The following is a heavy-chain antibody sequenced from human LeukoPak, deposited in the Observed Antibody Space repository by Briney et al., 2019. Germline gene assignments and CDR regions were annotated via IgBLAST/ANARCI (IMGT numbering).Heavy chain of an antibody. D-gene: IGHD6-6*01. CDR2: INHSGST. J-gene: IGHJ5*02. CDR3: ARVGIAARPSYWFDP. Sequence: SETLSPTCAVYGGSFSGYYWSWIRQPPGKGLEWIGEINHSGSTNYNPSLKSRVTISVDTSKNQYSLKLSAVTAADTAVYYCARVGIAARPSYWFDPWGQGTLVTVSS. V-gene: IGHV4-34*01. CDR1: GGSFSGYY.